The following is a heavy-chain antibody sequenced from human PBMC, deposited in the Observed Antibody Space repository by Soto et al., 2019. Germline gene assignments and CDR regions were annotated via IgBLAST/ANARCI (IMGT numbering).Heavy chain of an antibody. CDR3: ARDRLRYNWNDFPYYYYGMDV. J-gene: IGHJ6*02. Sequence: QVQLVESGGGVVQPGRSLRLSCAASGFTFSSYAMHWVRQAPGKGLEWVAVISYDGSNKYYADSVKGRFTISRDNSKNTHYLKMNSLRTEDTAVYYCARDRLRYNWNDFPYYYYGMDVWGQGTTVTVSS. D-gene: IGHD1-1*01. CDR1: GFTFSSYA. CDR2: ISYDGSNK. V-gene: IGHV3-30-3*01.